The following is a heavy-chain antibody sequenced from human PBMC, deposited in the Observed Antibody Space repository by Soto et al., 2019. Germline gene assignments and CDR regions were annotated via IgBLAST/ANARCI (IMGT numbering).Heavy chain of an antibody. CDR2: IYYDGST. J-gene: IGHJ3*02. Sequence: PSETLSLTCTVYGGSMDSSSFYWRWIRQPPGKGLEWIGTIYYDGSTYYNSSLKSRVTMSVDTSKNQFSLKLSSVTAADTAVYYCARRNYYGSDAFDTWGQGTMVT. CDR1: GGSMDSSSFY. V-gene: IGHV4-39*01. D-gene: IGHD3-10*01. CDR3: ARRNYYGSDAFDT.